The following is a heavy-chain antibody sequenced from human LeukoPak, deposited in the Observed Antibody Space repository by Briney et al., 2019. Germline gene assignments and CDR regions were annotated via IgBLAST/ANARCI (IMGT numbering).Heavy chain of an antibody. CDR1: GGSIGSGDYY. CDR3: ARDLGGLRYCSGGSCYSVFNGMDV. J-gene: IGHJ6*02. Sequence: SQTLSLTCTVSGGSIGSGDYYWSWIRQPPGKGLEWIGYIYYSGSTYYNPSLKSRVTISVDTSKNQFSLKLSSVTAADTAVYYCARDLGGLRYCSGGSCYSVFNGMDVWGQGTTVTVSS. CDR2: IYYSGST. V-gene: IGHV4-30-4*01. D-gene: IGHD2-15*01.